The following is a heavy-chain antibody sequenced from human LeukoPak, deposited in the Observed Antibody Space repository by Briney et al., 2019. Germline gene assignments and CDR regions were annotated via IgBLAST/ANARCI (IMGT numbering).Heavy chain of an antibody. CDR2: IRSKAYGGTT. J-gene: IGHJ4*02. CDR1: GFTFGDYA. Sequence: GGSLRLSCTASGFTFGDYAMSWVRRAPGKGREWVGFIRSKAYGGTTEYAAAVKGRFTISRDDSKSMAYLQMNSLKTEDTAVYYCTRGDWLAYWGQGTLVSVP. D-gene: IGHD3/OR15-3a*01. V-gene: IGHV3-49*04. CDR3: TRGDWLAY.